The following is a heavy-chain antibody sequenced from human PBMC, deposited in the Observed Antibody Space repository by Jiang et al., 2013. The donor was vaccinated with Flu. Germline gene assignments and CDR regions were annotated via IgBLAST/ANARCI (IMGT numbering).Heavy chain of an antibody. J-gene: IGHJ4*02. V-gene: IGHV1-2*06. Sequence: WVRQAPGQGLEWIGRINPNSGAPNYAQNFQGRVTMTSDTSIGTAYMELSSLTSDDTAVYYCARAYYYDSSAYYFDFWGQGALVTVSS. CDR3: ARAYYYDSSAYYFDF. CDR2: INPNSGAP. D-gene: IGHD3-22*01.